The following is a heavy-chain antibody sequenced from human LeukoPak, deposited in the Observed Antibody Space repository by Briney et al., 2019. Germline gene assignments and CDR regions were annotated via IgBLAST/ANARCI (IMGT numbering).Heavy chain of an antibody. CDR3: AKARVRAEDYFDY. CDR2: ISGSGGST. J-gene: IGHJ4*02. V-gene: IGHV3-23*01. Sequence: GGSLRLSCAASGFRFSSYAMSWVRQAPGKGLEWVSAISGSGGSTYYADSVKGRFTISRDNSKNTLYLQMNSLRAEDTAVYYCAKARVRAEDYFDYWGQGTLVTVSS. CDR1: GFRFSSYA. D-gene: IGHD3-10*01.